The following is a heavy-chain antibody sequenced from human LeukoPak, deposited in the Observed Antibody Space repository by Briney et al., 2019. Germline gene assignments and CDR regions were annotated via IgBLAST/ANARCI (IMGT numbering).Heavy chain of an antibody. CDR2: ISSSSSYI. V-gene: IGHV3-21*01. J-gene: IGHJ4*02. Sequence: GGSLRLSCAASGLTFSSYSMNWVRQAPGKGLEWVSSISSSSSYIYYADSVKGRFTISRDNAKNSLYLQMNSLRAEDTAVYYCARDLVAVAGLSFDYWGQGTLVTVSS. CDR3: ARDLVAVAGLSFDY. D-gene: IGHD6-19*01. CDR1: GLTFSSYS.